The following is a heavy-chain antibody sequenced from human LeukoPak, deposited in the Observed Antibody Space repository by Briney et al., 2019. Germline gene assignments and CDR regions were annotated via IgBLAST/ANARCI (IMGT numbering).Heavy chain of an antibody. CDR3: ARLIAADPQLDS. V-gene: IGHV4-30-2*01. CDR1: GGSISSGGYY. J-gene: IGHJ5*01. CDR2: IHHSGDT. Sequence: SETLSLTCTVSGGSISSGGYYWSWIRQPPGKGLEWIGYIHHSGDTYQNPSLKSRVTVSSDRSKNQFYLKLSSVTAADTAVYYCARLIAADPQLDSWXXXTLVTVSS. D-gene: IGHD6-13*01.